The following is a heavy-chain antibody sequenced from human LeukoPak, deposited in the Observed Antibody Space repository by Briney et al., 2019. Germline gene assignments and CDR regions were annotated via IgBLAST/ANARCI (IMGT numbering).Heavy chain of an antibody. D-gene: IGHD3-22*01. Sequence: SETLSLTCTVSGGSISSYYWSWIRQPPGKGLEWIGYIYHSGSTNYNPSLKSRVTVSVDTSKNQFSLKLSSVTAADTAVYYCARHGDSYYYDSSGFYYFDYWGQGTPVTVSS. CDR3: ARHGDSYYYDSSGFYYFDY. CDR1: GGSISSYY. V-gene: IGHV4-59*08. J-gene: IGHJ4*02. CDR2: IYHSGST.